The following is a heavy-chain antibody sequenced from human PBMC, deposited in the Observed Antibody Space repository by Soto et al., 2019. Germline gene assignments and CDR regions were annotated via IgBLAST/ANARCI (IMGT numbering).Heavy chain of an antibody. D-gene: IGHD2-21*02. Sequence: SETLSLTCSVSGGSISSSSYFWGWIRQPPGKGLEWIGSIYYSGSTYYNPPLKSRVTVSVDTSKNQFSLKLSSVTAADTAVYYCARHPSDFWFDPWGQGTLVTVSS. CDR2: IYYSGST. CDR1: GGSISSSSYF. J-gene: IGHJ5*02. CDR3: ARHPSDFWFDP. V-gene: IGHV4-39*01.